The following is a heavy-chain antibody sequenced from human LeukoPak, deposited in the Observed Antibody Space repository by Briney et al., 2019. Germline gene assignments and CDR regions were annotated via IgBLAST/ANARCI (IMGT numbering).Heavy chain of an antibody. J-gene: IGHJ3*02. V-gene: IGHV1-18*03. CDR3: ARAQRQWYTSDAFDI. CDR2: ISPYNGNT. D-gene: IGHD6-19*01. CDR1: GYTFTNYP. Sequence: ASVTVSCKASGYTFTNYPITWVRQAPGRGLEWMGWISPYNGNTSYAQKFQGRVTMTTDTSTSTVYLEVTSLRSDDMAVYFCARAQRQWYTSDAFDIWGQGTMHTVSS.